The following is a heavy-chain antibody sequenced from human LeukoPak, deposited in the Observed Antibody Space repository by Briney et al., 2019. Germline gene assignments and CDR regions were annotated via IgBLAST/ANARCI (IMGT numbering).Heavy chain of an antibody. J-gene: IGHJ4*02. CDR3: AKEWNSGRVGSDY. CDR2: MSYDGSNK. CDR1: GFTFSSYG. D-gene: IGHD1/OR15-1a*01. Sequence: GGSLRLSCAASGFTFSSYGMHWVRQAPGKGLEWVAVMSYDGSNKYYADSVKGRFTISRDNSKNTLYLQMNSLRAEDTAVYYCAKEWNSGRVGSDYWGQGTLVTVSS. V-gene: IGHV3-30*18.